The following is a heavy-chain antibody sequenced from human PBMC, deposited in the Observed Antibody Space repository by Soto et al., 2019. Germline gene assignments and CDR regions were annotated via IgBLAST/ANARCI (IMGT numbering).Heavy chain of an antibody. V-gene: IGHV3-23*01. D-gene: IGHD1-1*01. CDR2: ISATGGGT. CDR3: AKFGMATTKRSTPYYMDH. CDR1: GFKFSNYA. J-gene: IGHJ4*02. Sequence: PGGSLRLSCAASGFKFSNYAMSWVRQAPGKGLEWVSLISATGGGTYYADSVKGRFTISRDNSNNTLYIQAHSLTAEETAAYYCAKFGMATTKRSTPYYMDHWGQGALVP.